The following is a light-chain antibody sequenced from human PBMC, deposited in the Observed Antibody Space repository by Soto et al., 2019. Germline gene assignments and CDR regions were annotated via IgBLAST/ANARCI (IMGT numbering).Light chain of an antibody. J-gene: IGKJ5*01. CDR3: QQYCSYPRT. CDR2: AAS. CDR1: QGISSY. Sequence: AILLTQSPASLSVSPGDRVTITCRASQGISSYLAWYQQKPGKAPKLLIYAASTMQSGVPSRFSGSGSGTDFTLTISSLQSEDFAAYYCQQYCSYPRTFGQGTRLEIK. V-gene: IGKV1-8*01.